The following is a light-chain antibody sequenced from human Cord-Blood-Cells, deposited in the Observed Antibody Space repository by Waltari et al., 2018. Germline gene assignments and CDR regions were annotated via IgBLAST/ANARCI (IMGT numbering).Light chain of an antibody. V-gene: IGKV2-30*01. CDR3: MQGTLWPPWT. CDR2: KAS. J-gene: IGKJ1*01. Sequence: DGVMAQSPLALPATLGRPASVSGRYSQSLVYSDGNTYLNWFQQMPGQSPRRLIYKASTRDAGVPDRFSGSVSGTDFTVKNSRVETGGVAVYYCMQGTLWPPWTFGPGTKVEIK. CDR1: QSLVYSDGNTY.